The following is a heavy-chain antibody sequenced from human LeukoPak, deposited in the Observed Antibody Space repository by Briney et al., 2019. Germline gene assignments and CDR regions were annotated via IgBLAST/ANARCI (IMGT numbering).Heavy chain of an antibody. CDR3: ATLGDRTDY. D-gene: IGHD3-16*01. V-gene: IGHV3-23*01. J-gene: IGHJ4*02. CDR1: GFTFSSHG. Sequence: GGSLRLSCAASGFTFSSHGMNWVRQAPGKGLEWVSGIIPSGHTTYYADSVKGRFTISRDNSKNTLYLQMNSLRAEDTAVYFCATLGDRTDYWGQGTLVTVSS. CDR2: IIPSGHTT.